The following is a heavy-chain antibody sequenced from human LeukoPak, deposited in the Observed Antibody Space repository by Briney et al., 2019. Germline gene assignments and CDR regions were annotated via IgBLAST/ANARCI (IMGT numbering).Heavy chain of an antibody. CDR2: ISSSSTI. Sequence: GGSLRLSGAASGFTFSSYSMNWVRQAPGKGLEWVSYISSSSTIYYADSVKGRFTISRDNAKNSLYLQMNSLRAEDTAVYYCARGGVVVVAGFFDYWGQGTLVTVSS. CDR3: ARGGVVVVAGFFDY. V-gene: IGHV3-48*04. CDR1: GFTFSSYS. J-gene: IGHJ4*02. D-gene: IGHD2-15*01.